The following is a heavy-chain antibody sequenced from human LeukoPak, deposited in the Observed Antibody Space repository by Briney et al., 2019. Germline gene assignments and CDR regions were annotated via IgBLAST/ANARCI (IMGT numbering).Heavy chain of an antibody. CDR2: ISGSGGST. J-gene: IGHJ4*02. CDR1: GFTFSSYA. CDR3: ANHRWLQLLDYFDY. D-gene: IGHD5-24*01. V-gene: IGHV3-23*01. Sequence: PGGSPRLSCAASGFTFSSYAMSWVRQAPGKGLEWVSAISGSGGSTYYADSVKGRFTISRDNSKNTLYLQMNSLRAEDTAVYYCANHRWLQLLDYFDYWGQGTLVTVSS.